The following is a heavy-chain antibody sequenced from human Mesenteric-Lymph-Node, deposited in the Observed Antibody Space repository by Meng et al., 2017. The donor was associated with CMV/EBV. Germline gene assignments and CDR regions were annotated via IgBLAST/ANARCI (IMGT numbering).Heavy chain of an antibody. J-gene: IGHJ6*02. CDR2: IRYDGSDK. Sequence: GESLKISCAASGFSFSSYGMHWVRQTPVRGLEWVAFIRYDGSDKDYIDSVKGRFTISRDNSKNTLYLQMNSLRPEDTAVFYCAKDSDYDSGSYKDYHYYGMDVWGQGTTVTVSS. CDR1: GFSFSSYG. D-gene: IGHD3-10*01. V-gene: IGHV3-30*02. CDR3: AKDSDYDSGSYKDYHYYGMDV.